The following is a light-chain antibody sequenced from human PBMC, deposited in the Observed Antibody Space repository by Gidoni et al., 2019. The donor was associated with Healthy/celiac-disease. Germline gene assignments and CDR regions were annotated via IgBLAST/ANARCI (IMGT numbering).Light chain of an antibody. Sequence: DIVLTQSPDSVAVSLGEMATFHCKSSQTVLHIANNKNYLAWYQQKPGQPPKLLIYWASTRESGVPGRCSGSGSGTDFTLTISSLQAEDVAVYYCQQCYSTPVTFGGGTKVEIK. J-gene: IGKJ4*01. CDR2: WAS. CDR3: QQCYSTPVT. CDR1: QTVLHIANNKNY. V-gene: IGKV4-1*01.